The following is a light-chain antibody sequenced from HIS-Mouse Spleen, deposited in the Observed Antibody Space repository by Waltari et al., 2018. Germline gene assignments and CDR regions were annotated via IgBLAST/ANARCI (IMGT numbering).Light chain of an antibody. J-gene: IGLJ3*02. CDR1: SPNIGAGYD. CDR3: QSYDSSLSGWV. CDR2: GNS. Sequence: QSVLTQPPSVSGAPGQRVTISCTGSSPNIGAGYDGHWYQQLPGTAPKLLIYGNSNRPSGVPDRFSGSKSGTSASLAITGLQAEDEADYYCQSYDSSLSGWVFGGGTKLTVL. V-gene: IGLV1-40*01.